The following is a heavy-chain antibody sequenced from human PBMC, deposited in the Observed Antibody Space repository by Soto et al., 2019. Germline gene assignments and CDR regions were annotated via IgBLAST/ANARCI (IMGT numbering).Heavy chain of an antibody. CDR1: GFTFSSYG. D-gene: IGHD3-22*01. CDR2: ISYDGSNK. Sequence: QVQLVESGGGVVQPGRSLRLSCAASGFTFSSYGMHWVRQAPGNGLEWVAVISYDGSNKYYADSVKGRFTISRDNSKNTLYLQMNSLRAEDTAVYYCAKTGITMIVVAHFDYWGQGTLVTVSS. V-gene: IGHV3-30*18. CDR3: AKTGITMIVVAHFDY. J-gene: IGHJ4*02.